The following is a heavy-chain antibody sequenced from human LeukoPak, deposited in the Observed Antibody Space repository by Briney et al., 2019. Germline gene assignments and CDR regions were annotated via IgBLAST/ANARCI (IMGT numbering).Heavy chain of an antibody. V-gene: IGHV1-2*02. Sequence: ASVKVSCKASGYTFTGYYMHWVRQAPGQGLEWMGWINPNSGGTNYAQKFQGRVTMTRDTSISTAYMELSRLRSDDTAVYYCTTDTSSGSYYEYVDYWGQGTLVTVSS. D-gene: IGHD1-26*01. CDR1: GYTFTGYY. J-gene: IGHJ4*02. CDR2: INPNSGGT. CDR3: TTDTSSGSYYEYVDY.